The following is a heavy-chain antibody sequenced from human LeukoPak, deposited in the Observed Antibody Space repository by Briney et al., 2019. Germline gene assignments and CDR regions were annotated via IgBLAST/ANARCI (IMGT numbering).Heavy chain of an antibody. CDR1: GGTFSSYA. Sequence: SVKVSCKASGGTFSSYAISWVRQAPGQGLEWMGGIIPIFGTANYAQKFQGRVTITADESTSTAYMELSSLRSEDTAVYYCARTPADIVEMATTVPIFDYWGQGTLVTVSS. J-gene: IGHJ4*02. CDR3: ARTPADIVEMATTVPIFDY. CDR2: IIPIFGTA. D-gene: IGHD5-24*01. V-gene: IGHV1-69*13.